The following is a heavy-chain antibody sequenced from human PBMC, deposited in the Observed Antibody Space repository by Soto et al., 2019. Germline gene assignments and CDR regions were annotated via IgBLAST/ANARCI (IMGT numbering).Heavy chain of an antibody. J-gene: IGHJ5*02. Sequence: GESLKSSGKGSGYSFTIYWIGWVRQMPWKGLEWMGIIYPGDSDTRYSPSFQGQVTISADKSISTAYLQWSSLKASDTAMYYCARKWGIAAADNWFDPWGQGTLVTVSS. D-gene: IGHD6-13*01. CDR1: GYSFTIYW. V-gene: IGHV5-51*01. CDR3: ARKWGIAAADNWFDP. CDR2: IYPGDSDT.